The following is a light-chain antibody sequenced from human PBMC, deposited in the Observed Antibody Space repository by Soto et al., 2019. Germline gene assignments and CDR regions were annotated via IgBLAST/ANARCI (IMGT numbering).Light chain of an antibody. J-gene: IGKJ1*01. CDR3: LQHFNFSWT. V-gene: IGKV1-6*01. CDR1: RDIGND. CDR2: AAS. Sequence: AIQMTQSPSSLSASVGDRVTITCRASRDIGNDLGWYQQKPGKAPKHLIFAASNLQSGVPSRFSGGGSGTDFTLTISSLQADDCATYYCLQHFNFSWTFGQGTKVE.